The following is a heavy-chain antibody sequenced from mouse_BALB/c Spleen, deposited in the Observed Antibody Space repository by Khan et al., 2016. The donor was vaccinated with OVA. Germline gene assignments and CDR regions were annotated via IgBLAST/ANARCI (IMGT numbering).Heavy chain of an antibody. J-gene: IGHJ3*01. CDR2: VSTGGGYT. V-gene: IGHV5-6*01. Sequence: EVMLVESGGDLVKPGGSRKLSCVASGFTFSTYGMSWVRQTPDKRLEWVATVSTGGGYTYYPDSVKGRFTISRDNAKNTLYLQMSGLKSEDTAMFYCTRLAYYYDSEGFAYWGQGTLVTVSA. CDR1: GFTFSTYG. CDR3: TRLAYYYDSEGFAY. D-gene: IGHD1-1*01.